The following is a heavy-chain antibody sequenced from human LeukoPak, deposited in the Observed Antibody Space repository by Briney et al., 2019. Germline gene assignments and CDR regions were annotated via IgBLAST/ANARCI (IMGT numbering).Heavy chain of an antibody. CDR2: IYHSGST. CDR3: AGGPTVRDMDV. CDR1: GYSISSGYY. Sequence: SETLSLTCAVSGYSISSGYYWGWIRQPPGKGLEWIGSIYHSGSTYYNPSLKSRVTISVDTSKNQFSLKLRSVTAADTAVYYCAGGPTVRDMDVWGKGTTVTVSS. J-gene: IGHJ6*03. V-gene: IGHV4-38-2*01. D-gene: IGHD4-11*01.